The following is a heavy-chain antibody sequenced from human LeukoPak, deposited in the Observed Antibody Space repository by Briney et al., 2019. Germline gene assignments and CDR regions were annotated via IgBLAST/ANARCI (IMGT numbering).Heavy chain of an antibody. Sequence: SQTLSLTCTVSGGSISSGDYYWSWIRQPPGKGLEWIGYIYCSGSTYYNPSLKSRVTISVDTSKNQFSLKLSSVTAADTAVYYCAREIVVVRGGYYYYYGMDVWGQGTTVTVSS. J-gene: IGHJ6*02. D-gene: IGHD3-22*01. CDR2: IYCSGST. CDR3: AREIVVVRGGYYYYYGMDV. V-gene: IGHV4-30-4*01. CDR1: GGSISSGDYY.